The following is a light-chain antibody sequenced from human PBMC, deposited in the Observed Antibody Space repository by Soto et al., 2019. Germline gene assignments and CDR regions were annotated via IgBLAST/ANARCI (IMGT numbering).Light chain of an antibody. V-gene: IGKV3-11*01. Sequence: EIVLTQSPATLSLSPGERATLSCRASQNVNNYLIWYQQKPGQAPRLLISDASNRATGIPARFSGSGSGTDFTLTISGLEPEDFAVYYCQQRATWPITFGQGTRLEIK. CDR2: DAS. CDR1: QNVNNY. CDR3: QQRATWPIT. J-gene: IGKJ5*01.